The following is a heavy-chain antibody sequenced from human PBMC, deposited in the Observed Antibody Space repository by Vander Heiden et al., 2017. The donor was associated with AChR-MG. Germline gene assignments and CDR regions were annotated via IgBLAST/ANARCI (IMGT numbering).Heavy chain of an antibody. CDR3: GRTHDCWGPNWFDP. D-gene: IGHD3-3*01. Sequence: QVPLVPSGAEVTKPGSSVKVSCMASGGTFVRYALSWVRQDHGQGLEWMGGIIPRLGTPDYAQKFQGRVTITADESTSTAYMELSRIQSEDTAIYYCGRTHDCWGPNWFDPWGQGTLVTVSS. CDR1: GGTFVRYA. V-gene: IGHV1-69*01. CDR2: IIPRLGTP. J-gene: IGHJ5*02.